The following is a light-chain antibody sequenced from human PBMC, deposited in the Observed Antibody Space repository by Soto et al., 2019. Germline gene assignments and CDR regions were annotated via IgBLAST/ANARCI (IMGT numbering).Light chain of an antibody. CDR1: SSNIGDNT. V-gene: IGLV1-44*01. J-gene: IGLJ2*01. CDR2: SND. Sequence: QSVLTQPPSASGTPGQSVTISCSGSSSNIGDNTVNWYQQLPGTAPKLLIYSNDQRSSGVPDRFSGSKSGTSASLAISGLQSDDEADYYCAVWDDSLDGVVFGGGTKLTVL. CDR3: AVWDDSLDGVV.